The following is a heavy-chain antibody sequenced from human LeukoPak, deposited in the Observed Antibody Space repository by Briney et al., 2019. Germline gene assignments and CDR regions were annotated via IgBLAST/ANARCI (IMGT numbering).Heavy chain of an antibody. Sequence: PSETLSLTCTVSGYSISSGYYWGWIRQPPGKGLESIGTINHSGTTYYNPSLKSRVTISVDTSKNQFSLKLSSVTAADTAMYYCAKSNGYGLIDYWGQGTLVTVSS. V-gene: IGHV4-38-2*02. CDR2: INHSGTT. CDR3: AKSNGYGLIDY. D-gene: IGHD5-12*01. J-gene: IGHJ4*02. CDR1: GYSISSGYY.